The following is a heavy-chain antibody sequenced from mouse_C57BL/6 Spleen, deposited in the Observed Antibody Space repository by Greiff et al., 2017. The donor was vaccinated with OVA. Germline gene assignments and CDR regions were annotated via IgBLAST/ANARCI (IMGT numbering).Heavy chain of an antibody. J-gene: IGHJ1*03. D-gene: IGHD1-1*01. CDR3: AGITTGYFDV. CDR2: IDPSDSYT. Sequence: QVQLQQPGAELVMPGASVKLSCKASGYTFTSYWMHWVKQRPGQGLEWIGEIDPSDSYTNYNQKFKGKSTLTVDKSSSTAYMQLSSLTSEDSAVYYCAGITTGYFDVWGTGTTVTVSS. CDR1: GYTFTSYW. V-gene: IGHV1-69*01.